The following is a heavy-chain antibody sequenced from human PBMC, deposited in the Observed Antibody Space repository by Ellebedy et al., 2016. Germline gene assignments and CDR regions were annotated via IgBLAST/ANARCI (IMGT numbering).Heavy chain of an antibody. CDR2: INDYGYTK. CDR3: ATTVARSYDY. J-gene: IGHJ4*02. Sequence: GESLKISXEGSGFTFSRHSMNWVRQAPGKGLEWVSSINDYGYTKQYADSVKGRFTISRDNAKSSFFLQLNSLRAEDTAVYYCATTVARSYDYWGQGTLVTVSS. V-gene: IGHV3-21*01. CDR1: GFTFSRHS.